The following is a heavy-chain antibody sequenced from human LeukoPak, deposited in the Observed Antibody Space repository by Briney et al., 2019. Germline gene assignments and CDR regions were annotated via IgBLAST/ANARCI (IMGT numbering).Heavy chain of an antibody. Sequence: SETLSLTCTVSGGSISSYYWSWIRQPPGKGLEWIGYIYYSGSTNYNPSLKSRVTISVDTSKNQFSLKLSSVTAADTAVYYCATSQHDYSNYGAQVWYYYGMDVWGQGTTVTVSS. D-gene: IGHD4-11*01. V-gene: IGHV4-59*01. CDR2: IYYSGST. CDR1: GGSISSYY. CDR3: ATSQHDYSNYGAQVWYYYGMDV. J-gene: IGHJ6*02.